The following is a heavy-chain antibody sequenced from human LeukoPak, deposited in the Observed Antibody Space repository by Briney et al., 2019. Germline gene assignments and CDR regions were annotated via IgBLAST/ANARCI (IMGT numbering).Heavy chain of an antibody. Sequence: SETLSLTCTVSGGSISSSSYYWGWIRQPPGKGLEWIGEINHSGSTNYNPSLKSRVTISVDTSKNQFSLKLSSVTAADTAVYYCVTRRNWNYHYWGQGTLVTVSS. J-gene: IGHJ4*02. CDR1: GGSISSSSYY. V-gene: IGHV4-39*07. CDR2: INHSGST. D-gene: IGHD1-7*01. CDR3: VTRRNWNYHY.